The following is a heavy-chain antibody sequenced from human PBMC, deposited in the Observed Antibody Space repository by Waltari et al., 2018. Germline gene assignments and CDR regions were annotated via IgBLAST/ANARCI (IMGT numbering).Heavy chain of an antibody. V-gene: IGHV4-34*01. CDR1: GGSFSGYY. J-gene: IGHJ5*02. D-gene: IGHD5-12*01. CDR2: INHSGRT. Sequence: QVQLQQWGAGLLKPSETLSLTCAVYGGSFSGYYWSWIRQPPGKGLEWIGEINHSGRTNYNPSLKSRVTISVDTSKNQFSLKLSSVTAADTAVYYCARQAKWLRFGWFDPWGQGTLVTVSS. CDR3: ARQAKWLRFGWFDP.